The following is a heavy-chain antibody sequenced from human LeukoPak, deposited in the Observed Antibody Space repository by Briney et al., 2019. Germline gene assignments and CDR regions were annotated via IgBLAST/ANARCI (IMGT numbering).Heavy chain of an antibody. Sequence: SQTLSLTCAVSGGSISSGGYSWSWIRQPPGKGLEWIGYIYHSGSTYYNPSLKSRVTISIDTSKNQFSLKLSSVTAADTAVYYCARGVNWIDPWGQGTLVTVSS. CDR3: ARGVNWIDP. V-gene: IGHV4-30-2*01. D-gene: IGHD6-13*01. CDR2: IYHSGST. CDR1: GGSISSGGYS. J-gene: IGHJ5*02.